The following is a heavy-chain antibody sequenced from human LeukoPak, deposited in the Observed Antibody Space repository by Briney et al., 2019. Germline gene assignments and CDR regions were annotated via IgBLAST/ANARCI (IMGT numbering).Heavy chain of an antibody. D-gene: IGHD3-3*01. CDR1: EFIVSSYY. Sequence: GGSLRLSCAASEFIVSSYYMSWVRQAPGKGLEWVSVMLTAGTTYYADSVKGRFTISRDDSKYMVYLQMNSLRAEDTAVYFCARDHLHRFWSGYYPFDYWGQGTLVTVSS. V-gene: IGHV3-53*01. J-gene: IGHJ4*02. CDR3: ARDHLHRFWSGYYPFDY. CDR2: MLTAGTT.